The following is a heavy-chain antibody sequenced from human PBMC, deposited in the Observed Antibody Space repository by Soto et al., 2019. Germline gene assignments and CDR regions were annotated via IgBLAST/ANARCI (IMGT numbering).Heavy chain of an antibody. CDR1: GYTFTSYA. CDR2: INAGNGNT. V-gene: IGHV1-3*01. CDR3: ARGARIVVVPAAYDY. Sequence: ASVKVSCKASGYTFTSYAMHWLRQAPGQRLEWMGWINAGNGNTKYSQKFQGRVTITRDTSASTAYMELSSLRSEDTAVYYCARGARIVVVPAAYDYWGQGTLVTVSS. J-gene: IGHJ4*02. D-gene: IGHD2-2*01.